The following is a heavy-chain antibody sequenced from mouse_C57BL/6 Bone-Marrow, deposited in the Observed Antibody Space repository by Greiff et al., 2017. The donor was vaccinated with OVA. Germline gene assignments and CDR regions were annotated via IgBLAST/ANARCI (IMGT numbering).Heavy chain of an antibody. CDR1: GYTFTSYW. V-gene: IGHV1-61*01. D-gene: IGHD2-3*01. J-gene: IGHJ1*03. CDR3: ARGDDGYSHWYFDV. Sequence: VQLQQPGAELVRPGSSVKLSCKASGYTFTSYWMDWVKQRPGQGLEWIGNIYPSDSETPYNQKFKDKATLTVDKSSSTAYMQLSSLTSEDSAVYYCARGDDGYSHWYFDVWGTGTTVTVSS. CDR2: IYPSDSET.